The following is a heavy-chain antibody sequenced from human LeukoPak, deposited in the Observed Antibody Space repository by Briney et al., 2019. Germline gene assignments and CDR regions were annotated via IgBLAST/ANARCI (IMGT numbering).Heavy chain of an antibody. J-gene: IGHJ4*02. CDR3: ARAEPRGSVWYPY. CDR2: IFHSGST. D-gene: IGHD6-13*01. CDR1: GGSISSNNW. Sequence: PSGTLSLTCAVSGGSISSNNWWSWVRQPPGKGLEWIGEIFHSGSTNYNPSLKSRVTISVDKSKNQFSLKLSSVTAADTAAYYCARAEPRGSVWYPYWGQGTLVTVSS. V-gene: IGHV4-4*02.